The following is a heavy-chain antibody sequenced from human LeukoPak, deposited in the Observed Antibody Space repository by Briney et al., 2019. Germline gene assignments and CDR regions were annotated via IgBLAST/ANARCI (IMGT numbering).Heavy chain of an antibody. V-gene: IGHV4-39*01. J-gene: IGHJ4*02. CDR2: IYYSGST. CDR3: ARPSWAGELLRAFDY. Sequence: PSETLSLTCTVSGGSISSSSYYWGWIRQPPGKGLEWIGSIYYSGSTYYNPSLKSRVTISVDTSKNQFSLKLSSVTAADTAVYYCARPSWAGELLRAFDYWGQGTLVTVSS. CDR1: GGSISSSSYY. D-gene: IGHD1-26*01.